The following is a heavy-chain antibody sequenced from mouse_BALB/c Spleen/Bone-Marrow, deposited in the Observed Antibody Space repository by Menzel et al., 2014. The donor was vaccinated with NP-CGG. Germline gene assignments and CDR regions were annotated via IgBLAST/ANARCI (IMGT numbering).Heavy chain of an antibody. Sequence: EVKLVESGGGLVQPKGSLKLSCAASGFTFKTYAMNWVRQAPGKGLEWVARIRSKSNNYATYYVDSVKNRFTISRDDSQNMLYLQMNNLKTEDKAMYYCVRRESDNYGGFASRGQGTLVTVSA. CDR2: IRSKSNNYAT. CDR3: VRRESDNYGGFAS. J-gene: IGHJ3*01. V-gene: IGHV10-1*02. CDR1: GFTFKTYA. D-gene: IGHD1-1*01.